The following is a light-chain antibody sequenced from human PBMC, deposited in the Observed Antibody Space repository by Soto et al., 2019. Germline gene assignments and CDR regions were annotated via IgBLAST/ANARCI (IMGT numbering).Light chain of an antibody. V-gene: IGLV1-51*01. J-gene: IGLJ1*01. CDR2: DNN. CDR1: NSNIGNNY. CDR3: GTWDSSLGAYV. Sequence: QSVLTQPPSVSAAPGQKVTISCSGSNSNIGNNYVSWYQRLPGTAPKLLIYDNNKRPSGIPDRFSGSKSGTSATLGITGLQTGDEADYYCGTWDSSLGAYVFGTGTKVTVL.